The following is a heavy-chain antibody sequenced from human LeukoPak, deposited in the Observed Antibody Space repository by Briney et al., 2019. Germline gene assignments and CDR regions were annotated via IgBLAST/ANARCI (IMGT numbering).Heavy chain of an antibody. CDR2: IYYSGST. Sequence: SETLSLTCTVSGGSISGYYWSWIRQPPGKGLGWLGYIYYSGSTNYNPSLKSRVTISVDTSKNQFSLKLSSVTAADTAVYYCARGREWEPKVFDYWGQGTLVTVSS. J-gene: IGHJ4*02. D-gene: IGHD1-26*01. V-gene: IGHV4-59*01. CDR1: GGSISGYY. CDR3: ARGREWEPKVFDY.